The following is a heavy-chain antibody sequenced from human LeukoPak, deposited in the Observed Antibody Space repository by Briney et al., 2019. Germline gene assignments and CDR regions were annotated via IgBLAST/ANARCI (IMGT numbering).Heavy chain of an antibody. V-gene: IGHV3-30*04. CDR1: GFTFSSYA. D-gene: IGHD3-9*01. J-gene: IGHJ6*02. CDR2: ISYDGSNK. CDR3: ARDVAPLDWLDV. Sequence: GGSLRLSCAASGFTFSSYAMHWVRQAPGKGLEWVAVISYDGSNKYYADSVKGRFTVSRDSAKNTLYLQMNSLRAEDTAVYYCARDVAPLDWLDVWGQGTTVTVSS.